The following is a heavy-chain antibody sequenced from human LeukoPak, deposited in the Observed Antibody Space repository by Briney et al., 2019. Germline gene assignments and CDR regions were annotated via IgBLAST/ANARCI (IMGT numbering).Heavy chain of an antibody. V-gene: IGHV3-11*06. D-gene: IGHD6-19*01. J-gene: IGHJ4*02. CDR2: NTSSSTYT. CDR3: ARGRSSGWYARHDTNPTDY. Sequence: GGSLRLSCAASGFTFSDYYMTWIPQAPGRGREWIPYNTSSSTYTTYADSMKGRSTISRDNAKNSLYLQMNGLRAEDTAVYYCARGRSSGWYARHDTNPTDYWGQGTLVTVSS. CDR1: GFTFSDYY.